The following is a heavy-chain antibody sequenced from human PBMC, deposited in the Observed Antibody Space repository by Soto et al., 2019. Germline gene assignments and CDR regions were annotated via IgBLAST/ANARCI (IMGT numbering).Heavy chain of an antibody. CDR1: GYTFTDFG. J-gene: IGHJ5*02. Sequence: QVHLVQSGGEMKKLGASVKVSCKASGYTFTDFGISWVRQAPGQGLEWMGWISGFDGDRNYAQKFQGRVTLTTDTSATTAYMELRSLTSDGAAIYYCARDYERWGEEWFDPWGQGTLVTVSS. V-gene: IGHV1-18*01. CDR3: ARDYERWGEEWFDP. CDR2: ISGFDGDR. D-gene: IGHD3-16*01.